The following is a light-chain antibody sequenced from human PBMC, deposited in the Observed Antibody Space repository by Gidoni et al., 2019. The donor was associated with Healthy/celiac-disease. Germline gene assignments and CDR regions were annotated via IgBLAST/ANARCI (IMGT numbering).Light chain of an antibody. V-gene: IGKV2-28*01. CDR3: MQALQTPPT. Sequence: DIVMTQSPLSLPVTPGEPASISCRSSQSLLHSNGYNYLDLYLQKPGQSPQLLIYLGSNRASGVPDRFSGSGSGTDFTLKISRVEAEDVGFYYCMQALQTPPTFGGGTKVEIK. J-gene: IGKJ4*01. CDR2: LGS. CDR1: QSLLHSNGYNY.